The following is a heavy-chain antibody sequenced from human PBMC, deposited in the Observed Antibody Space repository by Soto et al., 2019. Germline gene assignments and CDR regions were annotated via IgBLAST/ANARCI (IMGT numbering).Heavy chain of an antibody. CDR2: IYYSGST. J-gene: IGHJ4*02. CDR1: GGSISSGGYY. V-gene: IGHV4-31*03. CDR3: ARATLLSAEIIDY. D-gene: IGHD2-2*01. Sequence: QVQLQESGPGLVKPSQTLSLTCTVSGGSISSGGYYWSWIRQHPGKGLEWIGYIYYSGSTYYNPSLKSRVTISVATSKNQFSLKLNSVTAADTAVYYCARATLLSAEIIDYWGQGTLVTVSS.